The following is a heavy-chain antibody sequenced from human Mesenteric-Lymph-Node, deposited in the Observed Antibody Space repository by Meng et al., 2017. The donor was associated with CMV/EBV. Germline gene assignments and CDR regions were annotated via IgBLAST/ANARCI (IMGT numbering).Heavy chain of an antibody. J-gene: IGHJ1*01. CDR2: IYQSGTT. CDR1: GYSFNSGYY. CDR3: ATRTMKAPR. Sequence: SETLSLTCTVSGYSFNSGYYWGWIRQPPGKGLEWIGSIYQSGTTYNNPSLQSRVTMSVDTSKNQFSLKLTSVTAADTAVYYCATRTMKAPRWGQGTLVTVSS. V-gene: IGHV4-38-2*02. D-gene: IGHD3-22*01.